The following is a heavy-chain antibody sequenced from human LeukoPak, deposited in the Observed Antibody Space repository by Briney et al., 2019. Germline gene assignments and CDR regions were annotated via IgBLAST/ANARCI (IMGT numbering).Heavy chain of an antibody. CDR2: IKQDGSEK. J-gene: IGHJ4*02. CDR1: GFTFSSNW. V-gene: IGHV3-7*03. Sequence: PGGSLRLSCAASGFTFSSNWMSWVRQAPGKGLEWVANIKQDGSEKYYVDSVKGRFTISRDNAKNSPYLQMNSLRAEDTAVYYCARGGLPVDYWGQGTLVTVSS. D-gene: IGHD5-18*01. CDR3: ARGGLPVDY.